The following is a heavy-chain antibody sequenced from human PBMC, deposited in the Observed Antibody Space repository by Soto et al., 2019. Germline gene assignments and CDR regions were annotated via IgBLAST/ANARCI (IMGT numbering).Heavy chain of an antibody. V-gene: IGHV4-34*01. CDR3: ARGLDYGDYLNWFDP. CDR1: GGSFSGYY. J-gene: IGHJ5*02. Sequence: SETLSLTCAVYGGSFSGYYWTWIRQPPGKGLEWIGEINHSGSTTYNLSLKSRVTISVDTSKNQFSLWLSSVTAADTAVYYCARGLDYGDYLNWFDPWGQGTPVTVSS. CDR2: INHSGST. D-gene: IGHD4-17*01.